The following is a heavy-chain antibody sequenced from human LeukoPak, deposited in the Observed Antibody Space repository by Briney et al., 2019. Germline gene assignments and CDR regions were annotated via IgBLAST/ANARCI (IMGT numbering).Heavy chain of an antibody. J-gene: IGHJ6*03. V-gene: IGHV1-2*02. CDR3: ARDLVVVVAAVRGLDYYYYMDV. CDR2: INPNSGGT. CDR1: GYTFTGYY. D-gene: IGHD2-15*01. Sequence: ASVKVSCKASGYTFTGYYMHWVRQAPGQGLEWMGWINPNSGGTNYAQKFQGRVTMTRDTSISTAYMELSRLRSDDTAVYYCARDLVVVVAAVRGLDYYYYMDVWGKGTTVTVSS.